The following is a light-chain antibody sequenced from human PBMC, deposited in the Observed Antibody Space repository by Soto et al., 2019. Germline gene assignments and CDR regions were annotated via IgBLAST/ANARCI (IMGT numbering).Light chain of an antibody. V-gene: IGKV1-9*01. J-gene: IGKJ2*01. CDR3: QQLDSYPYT. Sequence: DIQLTQSPSFLSASVGDRVTITCRASQGISSYLAWYQQEPGKAPKLLFYAASTLQSGVPSNFSGSGSGTEFTLTISSLQPEDFATYYCQQLDSYPYTFGQGTKLEIK. CDR2: AAS. CDR1: QGISSY.